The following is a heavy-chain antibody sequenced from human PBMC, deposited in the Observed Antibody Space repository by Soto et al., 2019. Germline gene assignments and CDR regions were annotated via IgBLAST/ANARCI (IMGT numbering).Heavy chain of an antibody. V-gene: IGHV4-34*01. J-gene: IGHJ3*02. CDR3: ARGLYYDFWSGYSDAFDI. CDR1: GGSFSGYY. Sequence: PLETLSLTCAVYGGSFSGYYWSWIRQPPGKGLEWIGEINHSGSTNYNPSLKSRVTISVDTSKNQFSLKLSSVTAADTAVYYCARGLYYDFWSGYSDAFDIWGQGTMVTVSS. CDR2: INHSGST. D-gene: IGHD3-3*01.